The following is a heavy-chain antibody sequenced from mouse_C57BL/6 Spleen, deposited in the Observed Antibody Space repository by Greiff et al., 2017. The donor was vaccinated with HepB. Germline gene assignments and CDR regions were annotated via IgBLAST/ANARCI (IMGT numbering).Heavy chain of an antibody. V-gene: IGHV1-50*01. D-gene: IGHD1-1*01. CDR1: GYTFTSYW. CDR2: IDPSDSYT. CDR3: ARWGTVVAFEYFDV. Sequence: QVQLQQPGAELVKPGASVKLSCKASGYTFTSYWMQWVKQRPGQGLEWIGEIDPSDSYTNYNQKFKGKATLTAEKSSSTAYMQLSSLTSEDSAVYFCARWGTVVAFEYFDVWGTGTTVTVSS. J-gene: IGHJ1*03.